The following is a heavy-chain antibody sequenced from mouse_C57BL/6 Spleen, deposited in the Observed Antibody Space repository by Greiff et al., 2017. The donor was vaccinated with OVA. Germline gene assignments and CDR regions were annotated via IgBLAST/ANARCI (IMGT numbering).Heavy chain of an antibody. D-gene: IGHD2-1*01. CDR1: GYTFTDYY. CDR2: INPNNGGT. J-gene: IGHJ2*01. V-gene: IGHV1-26*01. Sequence: EVQLQQSGPELVKPGASVKISCKASGYTFTDYYMNWVKQSHGKSLEWIGDINPNNGGTSYNQKFKGKATLTVDKSSSTAYMELRSLTSEDTATYYCARGGNGNHYYFDYWGQGTTLTVSS. CDR3: ARGGNGNHYYFDY.